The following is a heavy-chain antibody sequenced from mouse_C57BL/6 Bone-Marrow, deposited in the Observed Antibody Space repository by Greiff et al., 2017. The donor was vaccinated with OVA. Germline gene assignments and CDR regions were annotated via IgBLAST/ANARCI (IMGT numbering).Heavy chain of an antibody. D-gene: IGHD4-1*01. CDR3: ARDWFDV. CDR1: GYAFTNYL. Sequence: VKLMESGAELVRPGTSVKVSCKASGYAFTNYLIEWVKQRPGQGLEWIGVINPGSGGTNYNEKFKGKATLTADKSSSTAYMQLSSLTSEDSAVYFGARDWFDVWGTGTTVTVSS. V-gene: IGHV1-54*01. CDR2: INPGSGGT. J-gene: IGHJ1*03.